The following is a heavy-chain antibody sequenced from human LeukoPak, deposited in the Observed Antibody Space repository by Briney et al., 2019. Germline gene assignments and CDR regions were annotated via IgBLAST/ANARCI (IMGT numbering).Heavy chain of an antibody. CDR2: ISSSGSTI. V-gene: IGHV3-11*01. CDR1: GFTFSDYY. CDR3: ARTDSSSWYPNWFGP. J-gene: IGHJ5*02. D-gene: IGHD6-13*01. Sequence: GGSLRLSCAPSGFTFSDYYMSWLRQAPGKGLEWVSYISSSGSTIYYADSVKGRITISRDNAKNSLYLQMNSLRAEDTAVYYCARTDSSSWYPNWFGPWGQGTLVTVSS.